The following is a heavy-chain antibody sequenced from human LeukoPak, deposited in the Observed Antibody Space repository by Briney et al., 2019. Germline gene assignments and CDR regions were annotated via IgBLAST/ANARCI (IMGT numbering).Heavy chain of an antibody. CDR2: ISYDGSNK. J-gene: IGHJ4*02. D-gene: IGHD6-13*01. CDR1: GFTFSSYA. CDR3: ARDPPYSSSWAFDY. Sequence: GGSLRLSCAASGFTFSSYAMSWVRQAPGKGLEWVAVISYDGSNKYYADSVKGRFTISRDNSKNTLYLQMNSLRAEDTAVYYCARDPPYSSSWAFDYWGQGTLVTVSS. V-gene: IGHV3-30*03.